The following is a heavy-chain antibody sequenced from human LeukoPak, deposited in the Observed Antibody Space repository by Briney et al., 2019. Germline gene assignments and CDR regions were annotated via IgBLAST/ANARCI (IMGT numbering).Heavy chain of an antibody. Sequence: SETLSLTCSASGDSVGSPYYWGWVQQPPGKGLEWIASIFHSGYTYQNPSLKSRVTLSVDTSRNQFSLKLTSVTAAETALYYCARAVTGEPDYFDFWGQGTLVTVSS. V-gene: IGHV4-38-2*02. J-gene: IGHJ4*02. CDR2: IFHSGYT. D-gene: IGHD4-17*01. CDR1: GDSVGSPYY. CDR3: ARAVTGEPDYFDF.